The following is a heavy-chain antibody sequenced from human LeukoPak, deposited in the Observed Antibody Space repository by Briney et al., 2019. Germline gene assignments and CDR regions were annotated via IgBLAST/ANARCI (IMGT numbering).Heavy chain of an antibody. CDR3: AKSGDSSGYYYADYFDY. D-gene: IGHD3-22*01. CDR1: GFTFSSYA. Sequence: GRSLRLSCAASGFTFSSYAMHWVRQAPGKGLEWVAVISYDGSNKYYADSVKGRFTISRDNSKNTLYLQMNSLRAEDTAVYYCAKSGDSSGYYYADYFDYWGQGTLVTVSS. V-gene: IGHV3-30*04. J-gene: IGHJ4*02. CDR2: ISYDGSNK.